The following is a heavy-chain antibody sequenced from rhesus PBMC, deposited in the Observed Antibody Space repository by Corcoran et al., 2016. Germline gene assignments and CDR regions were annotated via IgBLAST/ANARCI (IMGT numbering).Heavy chain of an antibody. V-gene: IGHV2S1*01. D-gene: IGHD3-34*01. CDR1: GFSLSTSGMG. J-gene: IGHJ4*01. CDR2: IYWDDDK. Sequence: QVTLKESGPALVQPTQPLTLTCTFSGFSLSTSGMGVDWLRQPPGKALAWLASIYWDDDKNYSTSLKSRLTISKDTSKNQVVLTMTNMDPVDTATYYCARVPGGYWGQGVLVTVSS. CDR3: ARVPGGY.